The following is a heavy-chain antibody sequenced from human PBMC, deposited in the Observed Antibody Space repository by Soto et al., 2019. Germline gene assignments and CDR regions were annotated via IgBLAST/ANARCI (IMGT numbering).Heavy chain of an antibody. CDR3: ARDYGFGELFDP. J-gene: IGHJ5*02. D-gene: IGHD3-10*01. Sequence: QVQLVQSGAEVKKPGASVKVSCKASGYTFTRYGISWVRQAPGQGLGWMGWISAYNGNTNYAQMLQGRVTMTADTSTSTAYMELRSRRSDATAVYYCARDYGFGELFDPWGHGTLVTVSS. CDR1: GYTFTRYG. V-gene: IGHV1-18*01. CDR2: ISAYNGNT.